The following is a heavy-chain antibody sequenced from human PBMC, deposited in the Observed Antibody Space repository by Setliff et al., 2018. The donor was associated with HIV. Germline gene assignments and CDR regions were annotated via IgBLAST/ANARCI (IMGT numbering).Heavy chain of an antibody. V-gene: IGHV4-34*01. CDR2: ITPSGDT. Sequence: KPSETLSLTCAVYGGSVSGHYWGWFRQPPGKGLEWIGEITPSGDTNYIPSLKSRVTISLDTSKNQFSLKLSSMTAADTAVYYCARDVGLCGVDCWPYFYFDLWGRGNLVTVSS. D-gene: IGHD2-21*02. J-gene: IGHJ2*01. CDR1: GGSVSGHY. CDR3: ARDVGLCGVDCWPYFYFDL.